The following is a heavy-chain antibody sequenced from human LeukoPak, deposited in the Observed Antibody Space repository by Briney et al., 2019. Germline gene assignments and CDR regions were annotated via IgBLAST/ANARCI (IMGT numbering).Heavy chain of an antibody. CDR2: IKGDESYT. CDR1: GFTYSRYW. J-gene: IGHJ4*02. V-gene: IGHV3-74*01. Sequence: GSLRLSCAASGFTYSRYWMHWVRQVPGKGLVWVARIKGDESYTFYADSVKGRFAISTDNSKNTLYLQMNSLRAEDTAVYYCAGSYTRGWYAWGHWGQGALVTVSS. D-gene: IGHD6-19*01. CDR3: AGSYTRGWYAWGH.